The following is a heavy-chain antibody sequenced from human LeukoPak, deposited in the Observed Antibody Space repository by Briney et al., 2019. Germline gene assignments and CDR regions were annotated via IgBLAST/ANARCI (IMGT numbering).Heavy chain of an antibody. V-gene: IGHV3-23*01. CDR2: ISAGGGST. CDR1: GLTFSDYS. CDR3: AKDAAGPEY. J-gene: IGHJ4*02. Sequence: GGSLRLSCAASGLTFSDYSMTWVRQSPGKGLFWVSGISAGGGSTYYADSVKGRFTISRDNSRNTLYLQMNSLRAEDTAVYYCAKDAAGPEYWGQGTLVTVSS. D-gene: IGHD6-13*01.